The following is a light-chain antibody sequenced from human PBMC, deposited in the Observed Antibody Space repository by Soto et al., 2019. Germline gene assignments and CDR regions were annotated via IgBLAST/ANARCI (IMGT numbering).Light chain of an antibody. Sequence: EIVMTQSPATLSLSPGQRATLSCRASQSVSSKLAWYQQRPGQAPRLLIYGASSRATGIPDRFSGSGSGTDFTLTISSLEPEDFVLYYCQQYDSSFPAFGQGTKVDIK. J-gene: IGKJ1*01. CDR3: QQYDSSFPA. CDR1: QSVSSK. V-gene: IGKV3D-15*01. CDR2: GAS.